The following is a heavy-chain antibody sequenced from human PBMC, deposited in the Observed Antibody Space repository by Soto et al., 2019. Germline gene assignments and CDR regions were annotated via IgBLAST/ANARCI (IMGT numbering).Heavy chain of an antibody. CDR3: AREQNARGYDFWSGYLYPSRAFDI. D-gene: IGHD3-3*01. CDR2: IYYSGST. J-gene: IGHJ3*02. CDR1: GGSISSYY. V-gene: IGHV4-59*01. Sequence: QVQLQESGPGLVKPSETLSLTCTVSGGSISSYYWSWIRQPPGKGLEWIGYIYYSGSTNYNPSLKSRVTISVDTSKNQFSLKLSSVTAADTAVYYCAREQNARGYDFWSGYLYPSRAFDIWGQGTMVTVSS.